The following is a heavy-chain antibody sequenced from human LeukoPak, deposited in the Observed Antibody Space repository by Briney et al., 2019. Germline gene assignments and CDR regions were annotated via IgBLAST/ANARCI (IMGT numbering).Heavy chain of an antibody. J-gene: IGHJ4*02. D-gene: IGHD5-24*01. Sequence: GGSLRLSCAASGFTFSSYWMTWVRQAPGKGLEWVANIKKDGGEKYYVDSVKGRFTISRDNAKNSLYLQMNSLRAEDTAVYYCASSTVEMATILDQDWGQGTLVIVSS. CDR3: ASSTVEMATILDQD. CDR2: IKKDGGEK. V-gene: IGHV3-7*01. CDR1: GFTFSSYW.